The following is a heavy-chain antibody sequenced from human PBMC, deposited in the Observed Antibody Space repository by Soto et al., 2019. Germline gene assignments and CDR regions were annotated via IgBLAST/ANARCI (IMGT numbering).Heavy chain of an antibody. V-gene: IGHV3-30*03. Sequence: WGSLRLSSAASGFTFSVYIGRWVRQAPGKGLEWVAVISYDGCNKFYADSVKGRFTISRDNSKNTLYLQMNSLRAEDTAVYYCAITGYSSSWYDFAYWGQGTLVTVSS. CDR2: ISYDGCNK. CDR1: GFTFSVYI. CDR3: AITGYSSSWYDFAY. J-gene: IGHJ4*02. D-gene: IGHD6-13*01.